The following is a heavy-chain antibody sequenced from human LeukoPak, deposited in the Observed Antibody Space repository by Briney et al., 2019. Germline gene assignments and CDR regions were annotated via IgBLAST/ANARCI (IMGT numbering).Heavy chain of an antibody. CDR1: GGSISSSSYY. J-gene: IGHJ4*02. V-gene: IGHV4-39*01. D-gene: IGHD5-24*01. CDR3: ARGRVEMATIIDY. Sequence: SETLSLTCTVSGGSISSSSYYWGWIRQPPGKGLEWIGSIYYSGSTYYNPSLKSRVTISVDTSKNQFSLKLSSVTAADTAVYYCARGRVEMATIIDYWGQGTLVTVSS. CDR2: IYYSGST.